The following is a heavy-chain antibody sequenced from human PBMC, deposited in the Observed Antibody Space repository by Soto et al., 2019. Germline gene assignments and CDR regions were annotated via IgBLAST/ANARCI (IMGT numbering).Heavy chain of an antibody. Sequence: ASVKVSCKASGYTFTSYDINWVRQATGQGLEWMGWMNPNSGNTGYAQKFQGRVTMTRNTSISTAYMELSSLRSEDTAVYYCARGPPFIVATPPDYWGQGTLVTVSS. J-gene: IGHJ4*02. CDR3: ARGPPFIVATPPDY. V-gene: IGHV1-8*01. CDR2: MNPNSGNT. CDR1: GYTFTSYD. D-gene: IGHD5-12*01.